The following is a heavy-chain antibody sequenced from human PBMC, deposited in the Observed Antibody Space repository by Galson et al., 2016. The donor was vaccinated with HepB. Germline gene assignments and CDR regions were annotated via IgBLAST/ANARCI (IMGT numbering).Heavy chain of an antibody. CDR1: GGSISSSNW. CDR3: ASEDY. Sequence: LSLTCVVSGGSISSSNWWTWVRQPPGKGLEWIGEIYPSGSTNYNPSLRSRVTISVDKSKDQFSLNLTSVTAADTAVYYCASEDYWGQGTLVTVSS. CDR2: IYPSGST. J-gene: IGHJ4*02. V-gene: IGHV4-4*02.